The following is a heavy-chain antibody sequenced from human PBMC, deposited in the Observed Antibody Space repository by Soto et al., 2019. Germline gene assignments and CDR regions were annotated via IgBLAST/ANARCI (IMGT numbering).Heavy chain of an antibody. V-gene: IGHV1-69*13. J-gene: IGHJ5*02. CDR2: IIPIFGTA. CDR3: ARGYCSSTSCSYWFDP. CDR1: GGTFSSYA. D-gene: IGHD2-2*01. Sequence: GASVKVSCKASGGTFSSYAISWLRQAPGQGLEWMGGIIPIFGTANYAQKFQGRVTITADESTSTAYMELSSLRSEDTAVYYCARGYCSSTSCSYWFDPWGQGTLVTVSS.